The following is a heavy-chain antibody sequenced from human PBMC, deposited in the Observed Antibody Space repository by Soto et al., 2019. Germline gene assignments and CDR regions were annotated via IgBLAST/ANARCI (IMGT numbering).Heavy chain of an antibody. CDR3: ARFHDSSRYWLFDY. J-gene: IGHJ4*02. CDR2: ISAYNGNT. V-gene: IGHV1-18*01. D-gene: IGHD3-22*01. Sequence: ASVKVSCKASGYTFTSYGISWVRQAPGQGLEWMGWISAYNGNTNYAQKLQGRVTMTADTSTSTAYMELRSLRSDDTAVYYCARFHDSSRYWLFDYWGQGTLVTVSS. CDR1: GYTFTSYG.